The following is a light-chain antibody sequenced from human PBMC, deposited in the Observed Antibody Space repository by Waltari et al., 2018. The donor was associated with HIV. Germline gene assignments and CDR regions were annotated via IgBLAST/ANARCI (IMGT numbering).Light chain of an antibody. V-gene: IGLV1-47*01. CDR3: ATWDDSLCFWL. CDR1: KPNIGTNY. Sequence: QSVLTQPPSVSATPGQRFTFSCSGSKPNIGTNYVYWFRQVPGTAPNLLIHRNDQRPSGVPDRFSGSKSGTSASLAISGLLSEDESDYHCATWDDSLCFWLFGGWTKLTVL. CDR2: RND. J-gene: IGLJ3*02.